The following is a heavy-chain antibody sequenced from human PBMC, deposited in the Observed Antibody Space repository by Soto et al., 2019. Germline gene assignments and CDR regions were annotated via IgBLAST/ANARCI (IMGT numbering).Heavy chain of an antibody. CDR3: ARDCCTNGVCLNYFDY. D-gene: IGHD2-8*01. V-gene: IGHV3-11*01. Sequence: QVQLVESGGGLVKPGGSLRLSCAASGFTFSDYYMSWIRQAPGKGLEWVSYISSIGSTIYYADSVKGRFNISRDNVKNSLYLQMNSLRAEDTAGYYCARDCCTNGVCLNYFDYWGQGTLVTVSS. CDR2: ISSIGSTI. CDR1: GFTFSDYY. J-gene: IGHJ4*02.